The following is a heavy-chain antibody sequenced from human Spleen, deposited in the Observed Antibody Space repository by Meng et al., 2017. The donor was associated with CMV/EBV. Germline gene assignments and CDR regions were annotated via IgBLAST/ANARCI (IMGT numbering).Heavy chain of an antibody. D-gene: IGHD1-14*01. J-gene: IGHJ3*02. V-gene: IGHV5-51*01. Sequence: GESLKISCKGSGYSFTSYWIGWVRQMPGKGLEWMGIIYPGDSDTRYSPSFQGQVTISADTSINTAYMELSRLRSDDTAMYYCARGQRVGRSRDAFDIWGQETMVTVSS. CDR2: IYPGDSDT. CDR3: ARGQRVGRSRDAFDI. CDR1: GYSFTSYW.